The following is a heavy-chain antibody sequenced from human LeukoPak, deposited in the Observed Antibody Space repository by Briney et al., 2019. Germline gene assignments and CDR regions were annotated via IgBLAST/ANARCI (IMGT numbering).Heavy chain of an antibody. V-gene: IGHV3-30*14. CDR1: GFTFSSYA. J-gene: IGHJ4*02. D-gene: IGHD3-3*01. CDR2: ISYDGSNK. CDR3: ARFWTIFGVAPSGLN. Sequence: GGSLRLSCAASGFTFSSYAMHWVRQAPGKGLEWVAVISYDGSNKYYADSVKGRFTISRDNSKNTLYLQMNSLRAEDTAVYYCARFWTIFGVAPSGLNWGQGTLVTVSS.